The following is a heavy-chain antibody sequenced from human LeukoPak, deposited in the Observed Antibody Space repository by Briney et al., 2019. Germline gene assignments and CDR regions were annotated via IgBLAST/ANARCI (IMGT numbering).Heavy chain of an antibody. CDR1: GDSVSSSSAT. V-gene: IGHV6-1*01. Sequence: SQTLSLTCAISGDSVSSSSATWIWIRQSPSRGLEWLGRTYYMSRWYNDYAVSLQGRIGVNPDTSKNQFSLQLNSVTPEDTALYYCARAPHGSGCDYWGQGILVTVSS. D-gene: IGHD6-19*01. CDR2: TYYMSRWYN. CDR3: ARAPHGSGCDY. J-gene: IGHJ4*02.